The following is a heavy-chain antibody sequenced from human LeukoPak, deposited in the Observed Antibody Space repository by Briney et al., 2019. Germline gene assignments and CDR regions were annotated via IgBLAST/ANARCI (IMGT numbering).Heavy chain of an antibody. D-gene: IGHD7-27*01. CDR1: GFTFNGYW. Sequence: GGSLRLSCAASGFTFNGYWMHWVRQAPGKGLLWVSRINGDGSSTNYADSVKGRFTISRDNAKNTLYLQMNSLRAEDTAVYYCARGSGVGDYWGQGTLVTVSS. CDR2: INGDGSST. CDR3: ARGSGVGDY. J-gene: IGHJ4*02. V-gene: IGHV3-74*01.